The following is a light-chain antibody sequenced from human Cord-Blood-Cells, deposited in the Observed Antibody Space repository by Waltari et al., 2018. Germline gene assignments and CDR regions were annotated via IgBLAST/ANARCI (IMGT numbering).Light chain of an antibody. Sequence: QSALTQPASVSGSPGQSITIACTCTSSDVGGYNYVSWYQQHPGKAPKLMIYEVSNRPSGVSNRFSGSKSGNTASLTISGLQAEDEADYYCSSYTSSSTYVFGTGTKVTVL. CDR1: SSDVGGYNY. CDR2: EVS. J-gene: IGLJ1*01. CDR3: SSYTSSSTYV. V-gene: IGLV2-14*01.